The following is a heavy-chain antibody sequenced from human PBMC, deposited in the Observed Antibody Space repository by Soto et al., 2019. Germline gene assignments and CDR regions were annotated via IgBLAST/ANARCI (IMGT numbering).Heavy chain of an antibody. CDR3: ASAGYNWNVHHPVDY. V-gene: IGHV3-74*01. Sequence: VQLVESGGGLVQPGGSLRLSCAASGFTFSSYWMHWVRQAPGKGLVWVSRSNSDGSSTSYADSVRGRFTISRDNAKKMLYLQMNSRRAEDTAVYYWASAGYNWNVHHPVDYWGQGTLVTVSS. CDR1: GFTFSSYW. CDR2: SNSDGSST. J-gene: IGHJ4*02. D-gene: IGHD1-1*01.